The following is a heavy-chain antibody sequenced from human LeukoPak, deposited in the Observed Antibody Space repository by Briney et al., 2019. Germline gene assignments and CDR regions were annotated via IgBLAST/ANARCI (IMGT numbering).Heavy chain of an antibody. D-gene: IGHD1-26*01. CDR3: ARDALSGSLGTYYYYGMDV. Sequence: PGGSLRLSCGASGFTVSNNHMSWVRQAPGKGLEWVSVIYSGGSTYYADSVKGRFTISRDNSKNTLYLQMNSLRAEDTAVYYCARDALSGSLGTYYYYGMDVWGQGTTVTVS. J-gene: IGHJ6*02. V-gene: IGHV3-66*01. CDR1: GFTVSNNH. CDR2: IYSGGST.